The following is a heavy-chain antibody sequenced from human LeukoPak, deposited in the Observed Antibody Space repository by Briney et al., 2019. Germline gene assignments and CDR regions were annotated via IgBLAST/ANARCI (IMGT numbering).Heavy chain of an antibody. CDR2: INHSGST. CDR1: GGSFSGYY. V-gene: IGHV4-34*01. J-gene: IGHJ5*02. CDR3: ARGRSTVWFDP. D-gene: IGHD4-17*01. Sequence: PSETLSLTCAVYGGSFSGYYWSWLRQPPGKGLEWIGEINHSGSTNYNPSLKSRVTISVDTSKNQFSLKLSSVTAADTAVYYCARGRSTVWFDPWGQGTLVTVSS.